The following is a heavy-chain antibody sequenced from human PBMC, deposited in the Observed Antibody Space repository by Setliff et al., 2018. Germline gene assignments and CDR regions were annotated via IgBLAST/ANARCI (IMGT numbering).Heavy chain of an antibody. CDR2: INVGGTNT. D-gene: IGHD4-17*01. CDR3: AKDASDYYWYFNV. V-gene: IGHV3-23*01. CDR1: GFTFSSFA. Sequence: PGGSLRLSCAASGFTFSSFAMSWVRQAPGKRLEWVSIINVGGTNTYYRDSVKGRFTISRDNSKNTLYLQMNSLRREDTAVYYCAKDASDYYWYFNVWGRGTLVTVSS. J-gene: IGHJ2*01.